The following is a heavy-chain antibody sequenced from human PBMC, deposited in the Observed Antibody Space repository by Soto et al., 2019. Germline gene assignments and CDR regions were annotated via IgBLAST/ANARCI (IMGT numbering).Heavy chain of an antibody. J-gene: IGHJ4*02. Sequence: QVQLQESGPGLVEPSQTLSLTCTVSGGSIASGDYYWSWIRQPPGKGLEWIGYIYYSGSTYYSPSLKSRVTISVDTSTNHFSLKLSSVTAADTAVYYCARGAYYYGSGSDYWGQGTLVTVSS. CDR1: GGSIASGDYY. D-gene: IGHD3-10*01. CDR3: ARGAYYYGSGSDY. CDR2: IYYSGST. V-gene: IGHV4-30-4*01.